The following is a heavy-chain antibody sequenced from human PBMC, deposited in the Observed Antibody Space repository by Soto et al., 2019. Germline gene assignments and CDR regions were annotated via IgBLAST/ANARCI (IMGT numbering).Heavy chain of an antibody. D-gene: IGHD5-12*01. J-gene: IGHJ4*02. Sequence: EVQLVESGGGLVQPGGSLRLSCAASGFTFSDHYMDWVRQAPGKGLEWIGRIKNKPNSYTTQYAASVKGRFTISRDDSINSLHLQMESLRADDTAVYYCARYIVATKYLDYWGQGTLVTVSS. CDR3: ARYIVATKYLDY. CDR1: GFTFSDHY. CDR2: IKNKPNSYTT. V-gene: IGHV3-72*01.